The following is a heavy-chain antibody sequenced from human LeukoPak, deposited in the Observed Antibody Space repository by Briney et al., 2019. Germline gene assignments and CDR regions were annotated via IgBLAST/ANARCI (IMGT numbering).Heavy chain of an antibody. CDR3: AKDPERIAAAGTASDY. Sequence: GGSLRLSCAASGFTFSSYAMSWVRQAPGKGLEWVSAISGSGGSTYYADSVKGRFTISRDNSKNTLYLQMNSLRADDTAVYYCAKDPERIAAAGTASDYWGQGTLVTVSS. D-gene: IGHD6-13*01. CDR2: ISGSGGST. J-gene: IGHJ4*02. V-gene: IGHV3-23*01. CDR1: GFTFSSYA.